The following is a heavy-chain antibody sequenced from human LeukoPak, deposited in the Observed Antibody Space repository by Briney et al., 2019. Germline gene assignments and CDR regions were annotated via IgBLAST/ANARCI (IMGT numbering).Heavy chain of an antibody. CDR2: ISSSSSYI. CDR3: ARTRYGDCVPHAFDI. CDR1: GFTFSSYS. V-gene: IGHV3-21*01. J-gene: IGHJ3*02. D-gene: IGHD4-17*01. Sequence: PGGSLRLSCAASGFTFSSYSMNWVRQAPGKGLEWVSSISSSSSYIYYADSVKGRFTISRDNAKNSLYLQMNSLRAEDTAVYYCARTRYGDCVPHAFDIWGQGTMVTVSS.